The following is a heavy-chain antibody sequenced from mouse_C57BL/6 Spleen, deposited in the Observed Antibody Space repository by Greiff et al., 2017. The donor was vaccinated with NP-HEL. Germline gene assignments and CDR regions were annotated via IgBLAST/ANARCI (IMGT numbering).Heavy chain of an antibody. Sequence: EVKLVESGGGLVKPGGSLKLSCAASGFTFSSYAMSWVRQTPEKRLEWVATISDGGSYTYYPDNVKGRFTISRDNAKNNLYLQMSHLKSEDTAMYYCARDYGSPYYYFDYWGQGTTLTVSS. CDR2: ISDGGSYT. CDR1: GFTFSSYA. D-gene: IGHD1-1*01. CDR3: ARDYGSPYYYFDY. J-gene: IGHJ2*01. V-gene: IGHV5-4*01.